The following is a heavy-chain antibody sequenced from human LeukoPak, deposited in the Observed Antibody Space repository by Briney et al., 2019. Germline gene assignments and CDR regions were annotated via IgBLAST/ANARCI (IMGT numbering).Heavy chain of an antibody. CDR1: GFTFSSYW. Sequence: GGPLRLSCAASGFTFSSYWMSWVRQAPGRGLEWVANIKQDGSEKYYVDSVKGRFTISRDNARSSLYLQMNSLRAEDTAVYYCARGGRGDFDYWGQGTLVTVSS. CDR2: IKQDGSEK. CDR3: ARGGRGDFDY. J-gene: IGHJ4*02. V-gene: IGHV3-7*03. D-gene: IGHD3-16*01.